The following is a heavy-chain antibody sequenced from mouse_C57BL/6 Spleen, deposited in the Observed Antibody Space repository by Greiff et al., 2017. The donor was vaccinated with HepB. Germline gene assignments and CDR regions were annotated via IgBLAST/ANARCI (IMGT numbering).Heavy chain of an antibody. D-gene: IGHD1-1*01. J-gene: IGHJ2*01. Sequence: EVQLQQSGPELVKPGASVKMSCKASGYTFTDYNMHWVKQSHGKSLEWIGYINPNNGGTSYNQKFKGKATLTVNKSSSTAYMELRSLTSEDSAVYYCARGHYYGSSYVAYWGQGTTLTVSS. V-gene: IGHV1-22*01. CDR3: ARGHYYGSSYVAY. CDR1: GYTFTDYN. CDR2: INPNNGGT.